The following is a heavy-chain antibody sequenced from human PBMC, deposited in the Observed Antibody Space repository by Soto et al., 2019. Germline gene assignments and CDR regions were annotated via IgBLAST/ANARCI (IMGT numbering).Heavy chain of an antibody. CDR3: ASTSIAAASLYAFDI. CDR2: IYPGDSDT. J-gene: IGHJ3*02. V-gene: IGHV5-51*04. CDR1: GYSFTSYW. Sequence: GESLKISCKGSGYSFTSYWIGWVRQMPGKGLEWMGIIYPGDSDTRYSPSFQGQVTISADKPISTAYLQWSSLKASDTAMYYCASTSIAAASLYAFDIWGQGTMVTVSS. D-gene: IGHD6-13*01.